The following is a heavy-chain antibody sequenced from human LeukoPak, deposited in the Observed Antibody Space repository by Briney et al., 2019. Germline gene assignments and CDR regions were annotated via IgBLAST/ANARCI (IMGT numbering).Heavy chain of an antibody. J-gene: IGHJ4*02. V-gene: IGHV4-39*01. D-gene: IGHD6-13*01. Sequence: SETLSLTCTVSGGSISSSSYYWGWIRQPPGKGLEWIGSIYYSGSTYYNPSLKSRVTISVDTSKNQFPLKLSSVTAADTAVYYCARQSLRRYSSSWWGYWGQGTLVTVSS. CDR1: GGSISSSSYY. CDR2: IYYSGST. CDR3: ARQSLRRYSSSWWGY.